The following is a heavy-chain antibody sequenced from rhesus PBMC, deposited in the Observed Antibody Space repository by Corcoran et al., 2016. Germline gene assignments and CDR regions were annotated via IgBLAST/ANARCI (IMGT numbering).Heavy chain of an antibody. J-gene: IGHJ4*01. CDR1: GFTFSSSA. CDR2: IISTSYNYET. V-gene: IGHV3-118*01. D-gene: IGHD2-27*01. CDR3: ARDYCSCIYCYVEYFDY. Sequence: EVQLVESGGGLVQPGGSLRLSCAASGFTFSSSAMHWVRQASGKGLEWVGRIISTSYNYETGYAESVKCRCTISRDDSKNTAYLQMNSLKTEDTAVYYCARDYCSCIYCYVEYFDYWGQGVLVTVSS.